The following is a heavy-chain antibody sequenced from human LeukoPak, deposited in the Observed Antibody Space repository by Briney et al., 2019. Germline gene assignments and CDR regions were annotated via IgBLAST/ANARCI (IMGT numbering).Heavy chain of an antibody. V-gene: IGHV4-59*01. Sequence: SETLSLTCTVSGGSISSNYWTWIRQPPGKGLEWIGYIYVSESTNYNPSLKSRVTISVDTSKNRFSLMLSSVTAADTAVYYCSRYKPYYDISGYLSPHAFDIWGQGTMVTVSS. CDR2: IYVSEST. CDR3: SRYKPYYDISGYLSPHAFDI. D-gene: IGHD3-22*01. J-gene: IGHJ3*02. CDR1: GGSISSNY.